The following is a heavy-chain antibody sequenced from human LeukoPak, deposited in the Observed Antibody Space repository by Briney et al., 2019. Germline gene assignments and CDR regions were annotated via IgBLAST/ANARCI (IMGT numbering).Heavy chain of an antibody. CDR3: AGRFLEWLPNAFDI. CDR2: IYYSGST. D-gene: IGHD3-3*01. CDR1: GGSISSYY. Sequence: SETPSLTCTVSGGSISSYYWSWIRQPPGKGLEWIGDIYYSGSTNYNPSLKSLVTISVDTSKNQFSLKLSSVTAADTAVYYCAGRFLEWLPNAFDIWGQGTMVTVSS. J-gene: IGHJ3*02. V-gene: IGHV4-59*12.